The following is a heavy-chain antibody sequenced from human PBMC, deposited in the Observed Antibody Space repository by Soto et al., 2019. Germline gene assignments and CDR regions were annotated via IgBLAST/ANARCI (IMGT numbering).Heavy chain of an antibody. Sequence: SETLSLTCTVSGGSVSSGSYYWSWIRQPPGKGLEWIGYIYYSGSTNYNPSLKSRVTISVDTSKNQFSLKLSSVTAADTAVYYCARVLAARASRDFDYWGQGTLVTVSS. D-gene: IGHD6-6*01. CDR1: GGSVSSGSYY. V-gene: IGHV4-61*01. J-gene: IGHJ4*02. CDR2: IYYSGST. CDR3: ARVLAARASRDFDY.